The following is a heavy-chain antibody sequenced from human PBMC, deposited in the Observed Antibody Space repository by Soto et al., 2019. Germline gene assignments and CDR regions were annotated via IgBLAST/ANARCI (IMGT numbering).Heavy chain of an antibody. V-gene: IGHV3-30*18. Sequence: QVQLVESGGGVVQPGRSLRLSCVASGFTFSSYGMHWVRQAPGKGLEWVAVISNDGSNKYYADSVKGRFTISRDNSKNTLFVQMNRLRGEDTGVYYCAKSWSTWSGEFHYGGQGTLVTVSS. CDR2: ISNDGSNK. CDR3: AKSWSTWSGEFHY. CDR1: GFTFSSYG. D-gene: IGHD3-10*01. J-gene: IGHJ4*02.